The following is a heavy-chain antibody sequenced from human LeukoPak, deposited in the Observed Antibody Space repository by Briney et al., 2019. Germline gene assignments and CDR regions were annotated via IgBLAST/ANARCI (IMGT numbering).Heavy chain of an antibody. CDR1: GFTFSSYW. CDR2: INSDGSST. V-gene: IGHV3-74*01. Sequence: PGGSLRLSCAASGFTFSSYWMHWVRQAPGKGLVWVSRINSDGSSTSYADSVKGRFTISRDNAKNTLYLQMNSLRAEDTAVYYCASLLVVLSGSGNPYLDYWGQGTLVTVSS. D-gene: IGHD3-10*01. CDR3: ASLLVVLSGSGNPYLDY. J-gene: IGHJ4*02.